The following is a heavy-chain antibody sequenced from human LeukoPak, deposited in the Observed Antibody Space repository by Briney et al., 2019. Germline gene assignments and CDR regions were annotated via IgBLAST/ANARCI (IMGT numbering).Heavy chain of an antibody. CDR3: DREDPTTNLDS. J-gene: IGHJ4*02. D-gene: IGHD1-1*01. CDR2: IYTTGST. V-gene: IGHV4-4*07. CDR1: GPSITSWT. Sequence: PSETLSLTCTDSGPSITSWTWTWIRQPAGKGLEWIGRIYTTGSTDYNPSLKTLVIISVDRSKNQFSLSLSSVTAADTGVYYCDREDPTTNLDSWGQGTLVTVSS.